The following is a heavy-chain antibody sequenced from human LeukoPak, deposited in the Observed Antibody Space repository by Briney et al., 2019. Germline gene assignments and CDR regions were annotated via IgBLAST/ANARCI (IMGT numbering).Heavy chain of an antibody. V-gene: IGHV3-30*02. CDR3: AKDSAFYYIDV. J-gene: IGHJ6*03. D-gene: IGHD3-10*01. Sequence: GGSLRLSCAGSGFTFSSYGMHWVRQALGKGLEWVAFIRYNGNNQYYADSVKGRFTISRDNSKNTLCLQMNSLKGDDTAVYYCAKDSAFYYIDVWGKGTTVIISS. CDR1: GFTFSSYG. CDR2: IRYNGNNQ.